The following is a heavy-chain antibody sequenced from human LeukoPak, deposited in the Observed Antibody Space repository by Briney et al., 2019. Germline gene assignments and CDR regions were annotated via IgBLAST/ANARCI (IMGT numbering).Heavy chain of an antibody. J-gene: IGHJ4*02. D-gene: IGHD3-9*01. V-gene: IGHV3-23*01. Sequence: PGASLRLSCVASGFTFSNYAMSWVRQAPGKGLEWVSAITGSGSNTYYADSVKGRFTISRDNSKNTVFLQMNSLRAEDTAVYYCAKWGDYDVLTGYYVSDYWGQGTLVTVSS. CDR3: AKWGDYDVLTGYYVSDY. CDR2: ITGSGSNT. CDR1: GFTFSNYA.